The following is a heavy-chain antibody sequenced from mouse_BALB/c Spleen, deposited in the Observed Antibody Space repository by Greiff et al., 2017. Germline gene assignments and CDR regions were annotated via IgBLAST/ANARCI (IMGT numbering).Heavy chain of an antibody. CDR3: AREEGAYDYDGAWFAY. J-gene: IGHJ3*01. D-gene: IGHD2-4*01. Sequence: EVKLVESGGDLVKPGGSLKLSCAASGFTFSSYGMSWVRQTPDKRLEWVATISSGGSYTYCPDSVKGRFTISRDNAKNTLYLQMSSLKSEDTAMYYCAREEGAYDYDGAWFAYWGQGTLVTVSA. V-gene: IGHV5-6*01. CDR1: GFTFSSYG. CDR2: ISSGGSYT.